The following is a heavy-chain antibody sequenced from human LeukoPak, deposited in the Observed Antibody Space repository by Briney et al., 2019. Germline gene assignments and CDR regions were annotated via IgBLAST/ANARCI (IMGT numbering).Heavy chain of an antibody. CDR1: GFAFRFYP. J-gene: IGHJ4*02. CDR3: AKLDAGYCSGGSCFMDY. V-gene: IGHV3-23*01. CDR2: ISGSGGST. D-gene: IGHD2-15*01. Sequence: GGSLRLSCAASGFAFRFYPMSWVRQAPGKGLEWVSAISGSGGSTYYADSVKGRFTISRDNSKNTLYLQMNSLRAEDTAVYYCAKLDAGYCSGGSCFMDYWGQGTLVTVSS.